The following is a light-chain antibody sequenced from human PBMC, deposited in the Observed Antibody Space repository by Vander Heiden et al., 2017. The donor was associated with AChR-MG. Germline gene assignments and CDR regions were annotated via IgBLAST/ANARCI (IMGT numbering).Light chain of an antibody. CDR1: QSVSSY. CDR2: DAS. J-gene: IGKJ4*01. Sequence: EIVLTQSPATLSLSPGERATLSCRASQSVSSYLAWYQQKPGQAPRLLIYDASNRATGIPARFSGSGYGTDFTLTISSLEPEDFAVYYCQQLSNWPSLTFGGGTKVDIK. V-gene: IGKV3-11*01. CDR3: QQLSNWPSLT.